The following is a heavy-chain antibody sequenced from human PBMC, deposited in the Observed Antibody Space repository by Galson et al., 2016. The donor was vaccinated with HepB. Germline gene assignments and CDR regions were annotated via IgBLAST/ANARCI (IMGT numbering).Heavy chain of an antibody. CDR1: GYTFTSYG. CDR3: AKEGNYVDFDY. Sequence: SCKASGYTFTSYGISWVRQAPGQGLEWMGWISAYNGNTNYAQKLQGRVTMTTDTSPSKAYMELSSLRSGDTAVYYCAKEGNYVDFDYWGQGTLVTVSS. V-gene: IGHV1-18*04. J-gene: IGHJ4*02. D-gene: IGHD1-7*01. CDR2: ISAYNGNT.